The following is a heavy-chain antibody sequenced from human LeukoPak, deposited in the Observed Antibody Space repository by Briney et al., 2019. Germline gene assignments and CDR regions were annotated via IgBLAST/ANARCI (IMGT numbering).Heavy chain of an antibody. V-gene: IGHV3-30-3*01. CDR2: ISYDGSNK. CDR1: GFTFSSYA. Sequence: GGSLRLSCAASGFTFSSYAMHWVRQAPGKGLEWVAVISYDGSNKYYADSVKGRFTISKDNSKNTLYLQMNSLRAEDTAVYYCARDSGSYEMDYWGQGTLVTVSS. J-gene: IGHJ4*02. CDR3: ARDSGSYEMDY. D-gene: IGHD1-26*01.